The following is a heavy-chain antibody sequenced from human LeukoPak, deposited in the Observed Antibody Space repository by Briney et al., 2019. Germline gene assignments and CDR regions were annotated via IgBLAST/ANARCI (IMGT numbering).Heavy chain of an antibody. CDR3: ARRVVQQLVLSWFDP. CDR1: GDSISSYY. D-gene: IGHD6-13*01. V-gene: IGHV4-39*01. CDR2: IYYSGST. Sequence: SETLSLTCPVSGDSISSYYWSWIRQPPGKGLEWIGSIYYSGSTYYNPSLKSRVTISVDTSKNQFSLKLSSVTAADTAVYYCARRVVQQLVLSWFDPWGQGTLVTVSS. J-gene: IGHJ5*02.